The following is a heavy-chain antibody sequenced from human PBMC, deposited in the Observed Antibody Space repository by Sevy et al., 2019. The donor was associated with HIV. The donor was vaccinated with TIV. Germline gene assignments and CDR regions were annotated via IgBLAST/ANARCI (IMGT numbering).Heavy chain of an antibody. J-gene: IGHJ6*02. CDR2: IIWNSGSI. CDR1: GFTFDDYA. CDR3: AKDLWFGELHYYYGMDV. D-gene: IGHD3-10*01. V-gene: IGHV3-9*01. Sequence: GGSLRLSCAASGFTFDDYAMHWVRQAPGKGLEWVSGIIWNSGSIGYADSVKGRFTISRDNAKNSLYLQMNSLRAEDTALYYCAKDLWFGELHYYYGMDVWGQGTTVTVSS.